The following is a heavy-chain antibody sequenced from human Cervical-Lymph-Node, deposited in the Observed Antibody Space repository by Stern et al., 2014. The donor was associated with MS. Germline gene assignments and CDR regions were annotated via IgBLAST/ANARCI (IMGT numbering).Heavy chain of an antibody. Sequence: EVQLVQSGGGLMQPGGSLRLSCAASGFTVHNNYMTWVRQAPGKGLEWVSVIYSGGNTYYADSVKGRFTISRDNPENTLFLQMNSLRAEDTAVYYCATAPTIGVWGQGTTVTVSS. V-gene: IGHV3-53*01. CDR3: ATAPTIGV. CDR2: IYSGGNT. J-gene: IGHJ6*02. CDR1: GFTVHNNY. D-gene: IGHD4/OR15-4a*01.